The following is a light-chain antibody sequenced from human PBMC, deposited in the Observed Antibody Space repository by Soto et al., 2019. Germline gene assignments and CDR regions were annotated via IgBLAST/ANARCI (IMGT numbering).Light chain of an antibody. J-gene: IGLJ2*01. CDR1: SSNIGSNY. Sequence: QSVLTQPPSASGTPGQRVTIFCSGSSSNIGSNYVYWYQQLPGTAPKLLIHRNNQRPSGVPDRFSGSRSGTSASLAISGLRSEDEADYYCAAWDDSLSGHVVFGGGTQLTVL. CDR3: AAWDDSLSGHVV. CDR2: RNN. V-gene: IGLV1-47*01.